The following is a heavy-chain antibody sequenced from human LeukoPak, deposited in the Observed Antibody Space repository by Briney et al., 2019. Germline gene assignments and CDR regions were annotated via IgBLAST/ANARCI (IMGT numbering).Heavy chain of an antibody. V-gene: IGHV1-2*02. D-gene: IGHD3-22*01. J-gene: IGHJ4*02. CDR3: ATDVYYDNNGYYNNK. CDR1: GHTFTAYF. CDR2: VNPKNGDT. Sequence: ASVKVSCKASGHTFTAYFMHWFRQAPAQGLEWMGWVNPKNGDTNYDDTKYAQKFQGRVTMTRDTSINTVYMELSSLRPDDTAMYYCATDVYYDNNGYYNNKWGQGTLVTVSS.